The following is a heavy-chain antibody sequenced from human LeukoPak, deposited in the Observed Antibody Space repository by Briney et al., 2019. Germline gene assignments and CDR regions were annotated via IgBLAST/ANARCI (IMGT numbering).Heavy chain of an antibody. Sequence: PGGSLRLSCAASGFTLPGHTMTWLRQAPGKGLAWVSIIGGRDDRTYYADFVKGRFTISRDNSKNILYLQMNSLRAEDTAVYYCAKDPNPLYDLWSGYKWGQGTLVTVSS. CDR1: GFTLPGHT. D-gene: IGHD3-3*01. J-gene: IGHJ4*02. CDR3: AKDPNPLYDLWSGYK. V-gene: IGHV3-23*01. CDR2: IGGRDDRT.